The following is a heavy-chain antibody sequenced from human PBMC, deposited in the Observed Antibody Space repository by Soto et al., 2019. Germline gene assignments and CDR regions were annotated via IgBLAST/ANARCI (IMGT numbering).Heavy chain of an antibody. V-gene: IGHV1-69*12. J-gene: IGHJ6*02. CDR2: IIPIFGTA. CDR1: GGTFSSYA. CDR3: ARGVGDIVLVPAAVRDYYYYGMDV. Sequence: QVQLVQSGAEVKKPGSSVKVSCKASGGTFSSYAINWVRQAPGQGLEWMGGIIPIFGTANYAQKFQGRVTITADESTSTAYMELSSLRSEDTAVYYCARGVGDIVLVPAAVRDYYYYGMDVWGQGTTVTVSS. D-gene: IGHD2-2*01.